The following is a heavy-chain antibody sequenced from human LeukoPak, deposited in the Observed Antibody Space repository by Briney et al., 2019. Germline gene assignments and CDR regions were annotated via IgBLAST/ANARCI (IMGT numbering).Heavy chain of an antibody. V-gene: IGHV3-7*03. CDR1: GFTFSNYW. Sequence: GGSLRLSCAASGFTFSNYWMFWARQAPGKGPEWVANIKQDGSEKYYVDSVKGRFTISRDNAKNSLYLQMNSLRAEDTALYYCAKSSGGSQRPYNYYGMDVWGQGTTVTVSS. J-gene: IGHJ6*02. CDR3: AKSSGGSQRPYNYYGMDV. D-gene: IGHD2-15*01. CDR2: IKQDGSEK.